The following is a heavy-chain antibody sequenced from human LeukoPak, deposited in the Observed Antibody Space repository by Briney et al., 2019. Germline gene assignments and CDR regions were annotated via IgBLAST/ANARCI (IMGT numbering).Heavy chain of an antibody. J-gene: IGHJ4*02. CDR1: GSTFSSYT. V-gene: IGHV1-69*10. CDR3: ARGYCSGGSCYYFDY. D-gene: IGHD2-15*01. Sequence: SVKVSCKASGSTFSSYTISWVRQAPGQGLEWXXXXXPILGIANYAQKFQGRVTITADKSTSTDYMELSSLRSEDTAVYYCARGYCSGGSCYYFDYWGQGTLVTVSS. CDR2: XXPILGIA.